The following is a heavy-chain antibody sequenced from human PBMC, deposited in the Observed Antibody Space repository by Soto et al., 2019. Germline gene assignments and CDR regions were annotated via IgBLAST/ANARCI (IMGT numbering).Heavy chain of an antibody. D-gene: IGHD6-19*01. CDR2: IYSGGTT. V-gene: IGHV3-53*01. Sequence: EVQLVESGGGLILPGGSLRLSCAASGFTVSNNYMTWVRQAPGKGLEWVSLIYSGGTTYYADSVKGRFTISRDHSRNTLYLQMTSLRGEATAVYYSARGGYSSGWYIDYWGQGTLVTVSS. J-gene: IGHJ4*02. CDR3: ARGGYSSGWYIDY. CDR1: GFTVSNNY.